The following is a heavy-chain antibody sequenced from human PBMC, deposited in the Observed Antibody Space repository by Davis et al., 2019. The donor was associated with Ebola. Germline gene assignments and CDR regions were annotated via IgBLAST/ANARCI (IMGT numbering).Heavy chain of an antibody. CDR1: GGSFSGYY. V-gene: IGHV4-34*01. CDR3: ARHKSEYSSSSDY. D-gene: IGHD6-6*01. J-gene: IGHJ4*02. Sequence: SETLSLTCAVYGGSFSGYYWSWIRQPPGKGLEWIGEINHSGSTNYNPSLKSRVTISVDTSKNQFSLKLSSVTAADTAVYYCARHKSEYSSSSDYWGQGTLVTVSS. CDR2: INHSGST.